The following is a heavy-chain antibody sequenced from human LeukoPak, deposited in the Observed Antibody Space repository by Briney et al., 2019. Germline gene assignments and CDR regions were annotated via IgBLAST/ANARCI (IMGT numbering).Heavy chain of an antibody. V-gene: IGHV3-23*01. D-gene: IGHD2-15*01. CDR3: AKGEYCSGSSCYSTAFDI. J-gene: IGHJ3*02. CDR1: GFTFSSYA. Sequence: GGSLRLSCAASGFTFSSYAMSWVRQAPGKGLEWVLAIIGSGGSTYYADSVKGGFTISRDNSKNTLYLQMNSLRAENTAVYISAKGEYCSGSSCYSTAFDIWGQGTMVTVSS. CDR2: IIGSGGST.